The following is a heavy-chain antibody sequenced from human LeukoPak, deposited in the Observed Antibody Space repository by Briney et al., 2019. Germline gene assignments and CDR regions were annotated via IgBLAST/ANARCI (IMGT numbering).Heavy chain of an antibody. Sequence: SVKVSCKASGGTFSSYAISWVRQAPGQGLEWMGGIIPIFGTANYAQKFQGRVTITADKSTSTAYMELSSLRSEDTAVYYCARDPVGSGWFDYRGQGTLVTVSS. CDR1: GGTFSSYA. CDR3: ARDPVGSGWFDY. D-gene: IGHD6-19*01. V-gene: IGHV1-69*06. CDR2: IIPIFGTA. J-gene: IGHJ5*01.